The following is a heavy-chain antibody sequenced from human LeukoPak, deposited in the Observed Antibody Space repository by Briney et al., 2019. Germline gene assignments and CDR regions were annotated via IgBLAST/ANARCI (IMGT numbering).Heavy chain of an antibody. V-gene: IGHV3-21*01. D-gene: IGHD2/OR15-2a*01. CDR3: ARDTTSRGMDV. J-gene: IGHJ6*02. CDR1: GFTFSSYS. CDR2: ISSSSSYI. Sequence: GGSLRLSCAASGFTFSSYSMNWVRQAPGKGLEWVSSISSSSSYIYYADSVKGRFTISRDNAKNSLYLQMNSLRAEDTAVYYCARDTTSRGMDVWSQGTTVTVSS.